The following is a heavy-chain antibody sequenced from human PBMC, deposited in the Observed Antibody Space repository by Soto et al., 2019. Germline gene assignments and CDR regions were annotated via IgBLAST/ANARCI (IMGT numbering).Heavy chain of an antibody. CDR1: GDTSTTYV. J-gene: IGHJ4*02. V-gene: IGHV1-69*13. CDR2: INPMSRTA. D-gene: IGHD2-21*01. CDR3: VRGTYCGASCYFAREY. Sequence: GASVKVSCKASGDTSTTYVVSWVRQAPGNGLEWVGGINPMSRTAKYAEKYSGRVTITADEATKTVYLDLTTLRFEDTAVYFCVRGTYCGASCYFAREYWGQGTLVTVSS.